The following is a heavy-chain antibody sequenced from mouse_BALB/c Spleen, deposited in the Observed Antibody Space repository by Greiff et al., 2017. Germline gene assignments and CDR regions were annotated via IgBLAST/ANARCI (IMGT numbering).Heavy chain of an antibody. V-gene: IGHV1-67*01. CDR3: AREGGNYVEDY. J-gene: IGHJ2*01. CDR2: ISTYYGNT. D-gene: IGHD2-1*01. CDR1: GYTFTDYA. Sequence: QVQLQQSGPELVRPGVSVKISCKGSGYTFTDYAMHWVKQSHAKNLEWIGVISTYYGNTNYNQKFKGKATMTVDKSSSTAYMELARLTSEDSAIYYCAREGGNYVEDYWGQGTTLTVSS.